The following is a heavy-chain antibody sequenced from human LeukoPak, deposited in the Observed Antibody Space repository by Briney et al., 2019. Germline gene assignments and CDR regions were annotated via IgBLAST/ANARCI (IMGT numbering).Heavy chain of an antibody. CDR3: AKSPLAYCGGDCYSDY. J-gene: IGHJ4*02. V-gene: IGHV3-23*01. CDR2: ISGSGGST. CDR1: GFTFSSYA. Sequence: GGSLRLSCAASGFTFSSYAMSWVRQAPGKGLEWVSAISGSGGSTYYADSVKDRFTISRDNSKNTLYLQMNSLRAEDTAVYYCAKSPLAYCGGDCYSDYWGQGTLVTVSS. D-gene: IGHD2-21*02.